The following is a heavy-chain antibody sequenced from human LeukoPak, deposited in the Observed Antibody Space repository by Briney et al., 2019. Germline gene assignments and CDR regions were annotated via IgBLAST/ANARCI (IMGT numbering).Heavy chain of an antibody. Sequence: SETLSLTCAVYGGSFSGYYWSWIRQPPGKGLEWIGEINHSGSTNYNPSLKSRVTISVDTSKNQFSLKLSSVTAADTAVYYCARPYSVAGLYYFDYWGQGTRETVSS. J-gene: IGHJ4*02. V-gene: IGHV4-34*01. D-gene: IGHD6-19*01. CDR3: ARPYSVAGLYYFDY. CDR1: GGSFSGYY. CDR2: INHSGST.